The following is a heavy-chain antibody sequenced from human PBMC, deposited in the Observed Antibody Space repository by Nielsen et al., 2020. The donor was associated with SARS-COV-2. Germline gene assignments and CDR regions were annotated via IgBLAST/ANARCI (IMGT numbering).Heavy chain of an antibody. CDR1: GFTFDDHA. D-gene: IGHD6-13*01. V-gene: IGHV3-9*01. Sequence: SLKISCAASGFTFDDHAMHWVRQAPGKGLEWVSGISWNRGSIAYADSVKGRFTISRDNAKSSLYLQMNSLRAEDTALYYCAKDPSDGYSSSWYFDYWGQGTLVTVSS. J-gene: IGHJ4*02. CDR3: AKDPSDGYSSSWYFDY. CDR2: ISWNRGSI.